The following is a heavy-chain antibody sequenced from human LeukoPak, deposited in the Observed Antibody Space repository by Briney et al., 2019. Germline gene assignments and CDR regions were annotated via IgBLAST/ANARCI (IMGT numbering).Heavy chain of an antibody. CDR2: IFYSGST. CDR3: ASSRVGDVFDV. D-gene: IGHD1-26*01. V-gene: IGHV4-39*02. CDR1: GGSISSSNYY. J-gene: IGHJ3*01. Sequence: KPSETLSLTCTVSGGSISSSNYYWSWIRQSPGKGLECIGSIFYSGSTFYNPSLRSRATISVDTSKTYFSLKLTSVTAADTAVYYCASSRVGDVFDVWGQGTMVPISS.